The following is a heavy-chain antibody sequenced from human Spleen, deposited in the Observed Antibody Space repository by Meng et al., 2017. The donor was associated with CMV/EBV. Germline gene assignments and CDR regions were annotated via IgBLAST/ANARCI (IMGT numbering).Heavy chain of an antibody. CDR3: ARDVAPQLHVVLMAARPPCNCMDV. V-gene: IGHV3-23*01. CDR1: GFTFSSYA. D-gene: IGHD2-2*01. Sequence: GESLKISCAASGFTFSSYAMSWVRQAPGKGLEWVSGISGSGDSTYYADSVKGRFTISRDNARKSVFLQMNSLRVEDTAVYYCARDVAPQLHVVLMAARPPCNCMDVWGQGTTVTVSS. CDR2: ISGSGDST. J-gene: IGHJ6*02.